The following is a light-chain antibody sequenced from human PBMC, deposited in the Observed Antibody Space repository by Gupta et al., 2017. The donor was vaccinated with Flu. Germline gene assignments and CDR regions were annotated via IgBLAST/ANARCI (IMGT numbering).Light chain of an antibody. CDR1: SGSIASNY. CDR2: EDN. CDR3: QSYDSSNQGV. Sequence: NFMLTQPHAVSESSGKTVTIPCTRSSGSIASNYVQWYQQRPGSAPTTVIYEDNQRPSGVTDRFSGSIDSSSNSASLTISGLKTEDEADYYCQSYDSSNQGVFGGGTKLTVL. J-gene: IGLJ3*02. V-gene: IGLV6-57*03.